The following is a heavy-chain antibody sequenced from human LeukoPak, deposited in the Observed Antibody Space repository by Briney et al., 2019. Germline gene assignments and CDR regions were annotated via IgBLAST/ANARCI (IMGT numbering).Heavy chain of an antibody. CDR3: ARGPNYQSLYNSYYFMNV. Sequence: SETLSLTCTVSGGSLSSYYWSWIRQPAGKGLEFIGRIYVTGITNYNPSLQSRVTMSVDTSNNQFSLRLSSVTAADTAVYFCARGPNYQSLYNSYYFMNVWGKGTPVTVSS. D-gene: IGHD4/OR15-4a*01. CDR1: GGSLSSYY. CDR2: IYVTGIT. J-gene: IGHJ6*03. V-gene: IGHV4-4*07.